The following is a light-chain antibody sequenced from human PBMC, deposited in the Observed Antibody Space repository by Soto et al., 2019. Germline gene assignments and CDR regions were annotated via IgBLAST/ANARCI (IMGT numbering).Light chain of an antibody. CDR2: DAS. J-gene: IGKJ2*01. CDR3: QQHSNWAPVT. V-gene: IGKV3-11*01. CDR1: QSVSSY. Sequence: EIVLTQSPATLSLSPGETATLSCRASQSVSSYLAWYQQKTSQAPRLLIYDASNRDTVIPARFSGSVSGTDFTLTISSLEPEDFAVYYCQQHSNWAPVTFGQGTKLEIK.